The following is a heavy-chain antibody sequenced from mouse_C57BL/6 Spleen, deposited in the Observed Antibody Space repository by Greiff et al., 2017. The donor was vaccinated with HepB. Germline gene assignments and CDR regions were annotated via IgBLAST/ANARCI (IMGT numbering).Heavy chain of an antibody. V-gene: IGHV14-1*01. CDR2: IDPEDGDT. J-gene: IGHJ2*01. CDR1: GFNIKDYY. CDR3: TTGRVYYFDY. Sequence: EVQLQQSGAELVRPGASVKLSCTASGFNIKDYYMHWVKQRPEQGLEWIGRIDPEDGDTEYAPKFQGKATMTAATSSNTAYLQLRSLTSEDTAVYYCTTGRVYYFDYWGQGTTLTVSS.